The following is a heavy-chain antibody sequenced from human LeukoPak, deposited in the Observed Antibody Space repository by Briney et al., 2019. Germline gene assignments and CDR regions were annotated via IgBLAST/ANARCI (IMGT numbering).Heavy chain of an antibody. CDR3: TAVGYYDSSYTCY. D-gene: IGHD3-22*01. J-gene: IGHJ4*02. V-gene: IGHV3-15*01. Sequence: GRSLRLSCTASGFTFGDYAMSWFRQAPGKGLEWVGRIKSKTDGGTTDYAAPVKGRFTISRDDSKNTLYLQMNSLKTEDTAVYYCTAVGYYDSSYTCYWGQGTLVTVSS. CDR1: GFTFGDYA. CDR2: IKSKTDGGTT.